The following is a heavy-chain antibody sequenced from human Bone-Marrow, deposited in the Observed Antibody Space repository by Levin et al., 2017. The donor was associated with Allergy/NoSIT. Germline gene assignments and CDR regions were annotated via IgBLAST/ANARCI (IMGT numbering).Heavy chain of an antibody. D-gene: IGHD6-19*01. CDR3: ARVVRGLVAGPEATGGFDY. Sequence: ASVKVSCKASGYTFTSYDINWVRQATGQGLEWMGWMNPNSGNTGYAQKFQGRVTMTRNTSISTAYMELSSLRSEDTAVYYCARVVRGLVAGPEATGGFDYWGQGTLVTVSS. CDR1: GYTFTSYD. J-gene: IGHJ4*02. CDR2: MNPNSGNT. V-gene: IGHV1-8*01.